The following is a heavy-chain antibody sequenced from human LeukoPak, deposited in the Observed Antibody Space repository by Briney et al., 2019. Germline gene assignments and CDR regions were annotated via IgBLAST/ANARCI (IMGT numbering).Heavy chain of an antibody. V-gene: IGHV4-39*07. CDR3: ARARDDYGDLDY. Sequence: PSETLSLTCTVSGGSISSSSYYWGWIRQPPGKGLEWIGSIYYSGSTYYNPSLKSRVTISVDTSKNQFSLKLSSVTAADTAVYYCARARDDYGDLDYWGQGTLVTVSS. D-gene: IGHD4-17*01. CDR1: GGSISSSSYY. CDR2: IYYSGST. J-gene: IGHJ4*02.